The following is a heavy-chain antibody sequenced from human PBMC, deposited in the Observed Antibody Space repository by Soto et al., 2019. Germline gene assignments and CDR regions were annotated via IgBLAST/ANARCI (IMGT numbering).Heavy chain of an antibody. D-gene: IGHD5-18*01. J-gene: IGHJ6*02. CDR1: GGSFSGIY. CDR2: INHSGST. Sequence: LSLTCVVYGGSFSGIYWSWIRQPPGKGLEWIGEINHSGSTNYSPSLESRVTISLDTSNNQFSLKLSSVTAADTAVYYCARGPGYSYGYSVYYYYYGMDVWGQGTTVTVSS. V-gene: IGHV4-34*01. CDR3: ARGPGYSYGYSVYYYYYGMDV.